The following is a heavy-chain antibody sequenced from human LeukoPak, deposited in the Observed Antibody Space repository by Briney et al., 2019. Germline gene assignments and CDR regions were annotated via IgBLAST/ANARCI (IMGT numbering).Heavy chain of an antibody. J-gene: IGHJ4*02. CDR2: IYYSGST. Sequence: SETLSLTCTVSGGSLSSYYWSWIRQPPGKGLEWIGYIYYSGSTNYNPSLKSRVTISVDTSKNQFSLKLSSVTAADTAVYYCASVAGTGAFDYWGQGTLVTVSS. CDR1: GGSLSSYY. V-gene: IGHV4-59*01. CDR3: ASVAGTGAFDY. D-gene: IGHD6-19*01.